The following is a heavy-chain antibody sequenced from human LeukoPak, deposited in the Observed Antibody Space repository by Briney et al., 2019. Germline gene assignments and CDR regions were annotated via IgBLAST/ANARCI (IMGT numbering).Heavy chain of an antibody. CDR1: GFTFTTYS. CDR2: ISSGSSAI. J-gene: IGHJ4*02. D-gene: IGHD4-17*01. Sequence: GGSLRLSFEASGFTFTTYSMTWFRQAPGKGLEWVSIISSGSSAIFSADALKGRFTISRDDAKNLLYLDMNSLRAEDTAVYYCARGHTAVTRHFDFWGQGPLVTVSS. CDR3: ARGHTAVTRHFDF. V-gene: IGHV3-21*01.